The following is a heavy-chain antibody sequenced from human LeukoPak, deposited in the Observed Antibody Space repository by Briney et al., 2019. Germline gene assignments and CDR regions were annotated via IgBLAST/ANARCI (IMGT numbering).Heavy chain of an antibody. CDR1: GYTFTSFG. Sequence: GASVKVSCKTSGYTFTSFGLSWVRQAPGQGLEWMGWISTHNGYTIYAQKLQGRVTMTTDTSTSTAYMELRSLRSGDTAVYYCARDLGYCSSTSCRIDYWGQGTLVTVSS. CDR2: ISTHNGYT. V-gene: IGHV1-18*01. D-gene: IGHD2-2*01. J-gene: IGHJ4*02. CDR3: ARDLGYCSSTSCRIDY.